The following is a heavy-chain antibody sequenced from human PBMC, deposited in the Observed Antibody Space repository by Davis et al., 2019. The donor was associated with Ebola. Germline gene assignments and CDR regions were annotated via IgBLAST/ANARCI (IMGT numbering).Heavy chain of an antibody. CDR3: ARDGSGSYYGTSYMDV. D-gene: IGHD1-26*01. V-gene: IGHV4-39*07. Sequence: PSETLSLTCTVSGGSISSSSYYWGWIRQPPGKGLEWIGSIYYSGSTYYNPSLKSRVTISVDTSKNQFSLKLSSVTAADTAVYYCARDGSGSYYGTSYMDVWGKGTTVTVSS. J-gene: IGHJ6*03. CDR2: IYYSGST. CDR1: GGSISSSSYY.